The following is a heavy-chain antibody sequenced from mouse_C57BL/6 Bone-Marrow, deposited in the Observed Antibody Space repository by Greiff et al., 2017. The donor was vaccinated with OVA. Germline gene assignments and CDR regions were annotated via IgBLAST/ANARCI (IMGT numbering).Heavy chain of an antibody. D-gene: IGHD1-1*01. CDR1: GYTFTSYW. J-gene: IGHJ1*03. CDR3: ARGPFDYGSSYWYFDV. V-gene: IGHV1-69*01. Sequence: VQLQQPGAELVMPGASVKLSCKASGYTFTSYWMHWVKQRPGQGLEWIGEIDPSDSYTNYNQKFKGKSTLTVDKSSSTAYMQLSSLTSEDSAVYYGARGPFDYGSSYWYFDVWGKGTTVTVSS. CDR2: IDPSDSYT.